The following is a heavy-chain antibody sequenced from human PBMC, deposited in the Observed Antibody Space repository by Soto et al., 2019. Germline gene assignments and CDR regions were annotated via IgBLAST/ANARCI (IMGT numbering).Heavy chain of an antibody. D-gene: IGHD6-19*01. V-gene: IGHV3-23*01. CDR2: ISGSGGST. J-gene: IGHJ4*02. CDR3: ARRSSGWYFDY. Sequence: EVQLLESGGGLVQPGGSLRLSCAASGFTFSSYAMSWVRQAPGKGLEWVAAISGSGGSTYYADSVKGRFTISRDNSKNTLYLQMHSLRAEYTAVYYCARRSSGWYFDYWGQGTLVTVSS. CDR1: GFTFSSYA.